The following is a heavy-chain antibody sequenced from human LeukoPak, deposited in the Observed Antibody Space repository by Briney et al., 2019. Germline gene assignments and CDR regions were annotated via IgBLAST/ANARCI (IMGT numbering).Heavy chain of an antibody. CDR2: IYYSGST. CDR1: GGSISSGDYY. J-gene: IGHJ4*02. D-gene: IGHD2-15*01. Sequence: PSETLSLTCTVSGGSISSGDYYWSWIRQPPGKGLEWIGYIYYSGSTYYNPSLKSRVTISVDTSKNQFSLKLSSVTAADTAVYYCVGGWSTKRTFDYWGQGTLVTVSS. CDR3: VGGWSTKRTFDY. V-gene: IGHV4-30-4*01.